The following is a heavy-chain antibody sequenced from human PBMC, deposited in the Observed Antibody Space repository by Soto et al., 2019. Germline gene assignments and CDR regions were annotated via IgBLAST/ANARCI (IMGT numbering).Heavy chain of an antibody. J-gene: IGHJ6*02. V-gene: IGHV3-23*01. CDR1: GFTFSSYA. CDR3: AKRGYTYGSGMDV. CDR2: ISASGGST. Sequence: LRLSFVASGFTFSSYAMSWVRQAPGKGLEWVSSISASGGSTYYADSVKGRFTISRDNSKNTLYLQMNSLRAEDTALYYCAKRGYTYGSGMDVWGQGTTVTVSS. D-gene: IGHD5-18*01.